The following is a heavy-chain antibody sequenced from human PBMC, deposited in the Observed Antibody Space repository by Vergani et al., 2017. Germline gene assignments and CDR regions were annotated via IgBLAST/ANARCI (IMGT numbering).Heavy chain of an antibody. CDR3: ARSVGSGSYDDY. J-gene: IGHJ4*02. CDR1: GGSISSYY. V-gene: IGHV4-59*01. D-gene: IGHD3-10*01. Sequence: QVQLQESGPGLVKPSETLSLTCTVSGGSISSYYWSWLRQPPGKGLEWIGYIYYSGSTNYNPSLKSRVTISVDTSKNQFSLKLSSVTAADTAVYYCARSVGSGSYDDYWGQGTLVTVSS. CDR2: IYYSGST.